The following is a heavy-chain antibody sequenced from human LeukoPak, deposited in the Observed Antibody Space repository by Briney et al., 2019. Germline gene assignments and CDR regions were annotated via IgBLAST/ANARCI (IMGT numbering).Heavy chain of an antibody. Sequence: GRSLRLSCAASGFTFDDYVMPWVRQAPGRGLEWVSGISRNSANIGYADSVKGRFTISRDNAKNSLYLQMNSLRTEDTALYYCARDFCTGCNYYFYGMDVWGRGTTVTVSS. J-gene: IGHJ6*02. D-gene: IGHD2-2*01. CDR3: ARDFCTGCNYYFYGMDV. CDR2: ISRNSANI. CDR1: GFTFDDYV. V-gene: IGHV3-9*01.